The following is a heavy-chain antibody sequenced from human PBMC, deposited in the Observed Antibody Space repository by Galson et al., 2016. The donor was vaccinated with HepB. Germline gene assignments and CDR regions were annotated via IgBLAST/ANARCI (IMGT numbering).Heavy chain of an antibody. D-gene: IGHD6-19*01. CDR3: ARAVIAVAGFDFDG. CDR1: GFSLSTSGVA. J-gene: IGHJ4*02. CDR2: IYWDDDK. V-gene: IGHV2-5*02. Sequence: PALVKPTQTLTLTCTFSGFSLSTSGVAVGWIRQPPGKALEWLAVIYWDDDKRYSPFLRSRLTITKDTSKNQVVLTMTNMDPLETATYYCARAVIAVAGFDFDGWGQGTLVTVSS.